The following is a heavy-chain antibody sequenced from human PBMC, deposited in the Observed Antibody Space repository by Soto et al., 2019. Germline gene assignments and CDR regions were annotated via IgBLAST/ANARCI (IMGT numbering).Heavy chain of an antibody. Sequence: LRLSCVASGLRFTSYGMSWVRQAPGRGLEWVSSITSGSGVTFYADSVKGRFTISRDNAKNSLHLQMNSLRAEDTAVYYCTTYTGTYRDYWGLGTLVTVSS. V-gene: IGHV3-21*01. CDR1: GLRFTSYG. CDR2: ITSGSGVT. CDR3: TTYTGTYRDY. D-gene: IGHD1-26*01. J-gene: IGHJ4*02.